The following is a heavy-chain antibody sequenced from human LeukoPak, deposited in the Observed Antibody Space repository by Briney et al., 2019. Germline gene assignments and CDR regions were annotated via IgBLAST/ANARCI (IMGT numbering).Heavy chain of an antibody. J-gene: IGHJ5*02. D-gene: IGHD3-9*01. CDR1: GDSVSSNSVT. CDR3: ARRLAQYDCFDP. Sequence: SQALSLTCAISGDSVSSNSVTWNWIRQSPSRGLEWLGRTYYRSTWYNDYAVSVRGRITVNPDTSKNQFSLHLNSVTPEDTAVYYCARRLAQYDCFDPWGQGILVTVSS. V-gene: IGHV6-1*01. CDR2: TYYRSTWYN.